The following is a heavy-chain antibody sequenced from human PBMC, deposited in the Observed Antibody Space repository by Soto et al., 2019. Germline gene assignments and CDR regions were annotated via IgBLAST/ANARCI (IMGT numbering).Heavy chain of an antibody. D-gene: IGHD3-22*01. CDR1: GYTFTSFG. Sequence: QVQLVQSGAEVKKPGASVKVSCKASGYTFTSFGIHWVRQAPGQGLERMGWISAYNANTDYAQNLQGRVTMTTDTSTSTAYMELRSLRSDYTAVDYCARGRDYDSSGLGYWGQGTLVTVSS. CDR3: ARGRDYDSSGLGY. CDR2: ISAYNANT. V-gene: IGHV1-18*01. J-gene: IGHJ4*02.